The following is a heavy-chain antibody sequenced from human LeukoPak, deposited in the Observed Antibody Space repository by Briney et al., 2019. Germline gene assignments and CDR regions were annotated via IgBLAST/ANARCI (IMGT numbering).Heavy chain of an antibody. V-gene: IGHV3-21*01. Sequence: GGSLRLSCAASGFTFSTYTMNWVRQAPGKGLEWVSSISSSSDYIYYADSVKGRFTISRDNAKNSLYLQMNSLEGEDTAVYYCARVDSGYTYGYLFWGQGTLVTVSS. J-gene: IGHJ4*02. CDR2: ISSSSDYI. CDR1: GFTFSTYT. D-gene: IGHD5-18*01. CDR3: ARVDSGYTYGYLF.